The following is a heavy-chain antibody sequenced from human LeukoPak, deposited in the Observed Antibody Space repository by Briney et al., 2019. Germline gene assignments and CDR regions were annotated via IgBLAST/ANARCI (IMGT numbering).Heavy chain of an antibody. V-gene: IGHV1-69*06. J-gene: IGHJ4*02. CDR2: IIPIFGTA. Sequence: SVKVSCKASGGTFSSCAISWVRQAPGQGLEWMGGIIPIFGTANYAQKFQGRVTITADKSTSTAYMELSSLRSEDTAVYYCARVLIAVAGTLDYWGQGTLVTVSS. CDR3: ARVLIAVAGTLDY. D-gene: IGHD6-19*01. CDR1: GGTFSSCA.